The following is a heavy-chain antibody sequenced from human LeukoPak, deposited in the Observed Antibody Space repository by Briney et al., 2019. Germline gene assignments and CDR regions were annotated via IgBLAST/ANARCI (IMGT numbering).Heavy chain of an antibody. CDR1: GFTFDDYA. V-gene: IGHV3-9*01. D-gene: IGHD3-16*01. J-gene: IGHJ6*03. CDR3: ARPRLLTYCMDV. CDR2: ISWNSGSI. Sequence: GGSLRLSCAASGFTFDDYAMHWVRQAPGKGLEWVSGISWNSGSIGYADSVKGRFTISRDNAKNSLYLQMNSLRAEDTAVYYCARPRLLTYCMDVWGKGTTVTISS.